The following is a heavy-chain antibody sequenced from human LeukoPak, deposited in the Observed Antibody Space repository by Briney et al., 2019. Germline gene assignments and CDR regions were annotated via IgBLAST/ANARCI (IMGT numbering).Heavy chain of an antibody. CDR3: ARDPINDFWSGLPFDP. J-gene: IGHJ5*02. CDR2: TYYRSKWYN. V-gene: IGHV6-1*01. CDR1: GDSVSSNSAA. Sequence: SQTLSLTCAISGDSVSSNSAAWNWIRQSPSRGLEWLGRTYYRSKWYNDYAVYVKSRITINPDTSKNQFSLQPNSVTPEDTAVYYCARDPINDFWSGLPFDPWGQGTLVTVSS. D-gene: IGHD3-3*01.